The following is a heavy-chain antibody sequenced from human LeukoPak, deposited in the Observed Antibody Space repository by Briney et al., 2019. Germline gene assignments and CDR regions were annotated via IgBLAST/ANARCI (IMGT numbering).Heavy chain of an antibody. J-gene: IGHJ4*02. D-gene: IGHD6-13*01. V-gene: IGHV4-31*03. Sequence: SQTLSLTCTVSGGSISSGGYYWSWIRQHPGKGLEWMGYIYYSGSTYYNPSLKSRVTISVDTSKNQFSLKLSSVTAADTAVYYCARNLQQLVHPFDYWGQGTLVTVSS. CDR3: ARNLQQLVHPFDY. CDR2: IYYSGST. CDR1: GGSISSGGYY.